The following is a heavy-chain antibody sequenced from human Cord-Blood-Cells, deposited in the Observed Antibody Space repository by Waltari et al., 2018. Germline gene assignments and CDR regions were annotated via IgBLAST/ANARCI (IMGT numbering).Heavy chain of an antibody. CDR3: ARGRLSYCSSTSCYTVDY. J-gene: IGHJ4*02. V-gene: IGHV1-8*01. CDR2: RNPNSGNT. CDR1: GYTFTSYD. D-gene: IGHD2-2*02. Sequence: QVQLVQSGAEVKKPGASVKVSCKASGYTFTSYDINWVRQATGQGLEWMGWRNPNSGNTGYAQKFQGRVTMTRNTSISTAYMELSSLRSEDTAVYYCARGRLSYCSSTSCYTVDYWGQGTLVTVSS.